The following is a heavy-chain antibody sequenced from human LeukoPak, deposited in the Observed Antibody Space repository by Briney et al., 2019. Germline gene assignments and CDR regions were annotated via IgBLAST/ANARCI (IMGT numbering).Heavy chain of an antibody. CDR2: MSPNSGDT. CDR3: AGGPPNWGYDY. J-gene: IGHJ4*02. V-gene: IGHV1-8*01. Sequence: ASVKVSCKASGYTFTSYDFNWVRQATGQRPEWMGWMSPNSGDTGYAQKFQDRVTMTRNTSISTAYKELSSLRSDDTAVYYCAGGPPNWGYDYWGPGTLVTVSS. CDR1: GYTFTSYD. D-gene: IGHD7-27*01.